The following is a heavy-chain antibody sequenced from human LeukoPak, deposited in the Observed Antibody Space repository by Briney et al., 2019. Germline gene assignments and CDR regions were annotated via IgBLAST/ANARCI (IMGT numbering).Heavy chain of an antibody. CDR3: ARDPTGYSSGWYSFGSCMDV. Sequence: SVKVSCKASGGTFSSYAISWVRQAPGQGLEWMGGIIPIFGTANYAQKFQGRVTITADESTSAAYMELSSLRSEDTAVYYCARDPTGYSSGWYSFGSCMDVWGQGTTVTVSS. CDR1: GGTFSSYA. V-gene: IGHV1-69*13. D-gene: IGHD6-19*01. CDR2: IIPIFGTA. J-gene: IGHJ6*02.